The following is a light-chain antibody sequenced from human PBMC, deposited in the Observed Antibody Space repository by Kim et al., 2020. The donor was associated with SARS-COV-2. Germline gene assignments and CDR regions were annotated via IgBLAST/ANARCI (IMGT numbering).Light chain of an antibody. J-gene: IGKJ2*01. CDR1: QSVSSSY. Sequence: TLSLSPTERATLSCRTSQSVSSSYLAWYHQKPGQAPRLLIYGASSRATGIPDRFSGSGSGTNFTLTISRLEPEDFAVYFCQQYGSSFGQGTKLEI. CDR2: GAS. V-gene: IGKV3-20*01. CDR3: QQYGSS.